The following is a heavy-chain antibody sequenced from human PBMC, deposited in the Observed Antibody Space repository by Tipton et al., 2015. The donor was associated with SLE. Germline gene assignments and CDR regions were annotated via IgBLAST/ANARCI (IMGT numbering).Heavy chain of an antibody. D-gene: IGHD6-13*01. Sequence: TLSLTCSVSGASISTYYWGWIRQAPGKGLEWVGCMRRGRRTDYNPSLQSRVAMSVDTSKNQLSIDLNSVTAADTAVYYCARGGGDSSSCQDFDRWGQGTLVTVSS. CDR3: ARGGGDSSSCQDFDR. J-gene: IGHJ4*02. CDR2: MRRGRRT. CDR1: GASISTYY. V-gene: IGHV4-4*07.